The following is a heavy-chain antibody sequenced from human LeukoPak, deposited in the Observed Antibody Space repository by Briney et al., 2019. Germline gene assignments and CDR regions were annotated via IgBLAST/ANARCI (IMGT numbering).Heavy chain of an antibody. CDR2: IYSGGST. V-gene: IGHV3-66*01. CDR1: GFTVSSNY. J-gene: IGHJ4*02. Sequence: PGGSLRLSCAASGFTVSSNYMTWVRQAPGKGLEWVSIIYSGGSTYYADSVKGRFTISRDNSKDTLYLQMNSLKAEDTAVYYCARVREVLQIDYWGQGTLVTVSS. CDR3: ARVREVLQIDY. D-gene: IGHD1-26*01.